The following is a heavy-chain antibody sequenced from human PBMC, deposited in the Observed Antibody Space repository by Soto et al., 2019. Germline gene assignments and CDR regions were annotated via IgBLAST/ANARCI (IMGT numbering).Heavy chain of an antibody. CDR3: ARDFGDIVVVPAAAGGMYNWFDP. CDR1: GYTFTSYG. D-gene: IGHD2-2*01. V-gene: IGHV1-18*01. J-gene: IGHJ5*02. Sequence: ASVKVSCKASGYTFTSYGISWVRQAPGQGLEWMGWISAYNGNTNYAQKLQGRVTMTTDTSTSTAYMELRSLRSDDTAVYYCARDFGDIVVVPAAAGGMYNWFDPWGQGTLVTV. CDR2: ISAYNGNT.